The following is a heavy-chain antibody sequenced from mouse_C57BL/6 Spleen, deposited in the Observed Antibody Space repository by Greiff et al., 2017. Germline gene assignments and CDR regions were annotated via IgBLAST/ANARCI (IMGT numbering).Heavy chain of an antibody. CDR3: ARSPYYYGSYWYFDV. CDR1: GYTFTSYW. J-gene: IGHJ1*03. D-gene: IGHD1-1*01. CDR2: IHPNSGST. V-gene: IGHV1-64*01. Sequence: QVHVKQSGAELVKPGASVKLSCKASGYTFTSYWMHWVKQRPGQGLEWIGMIHPNSGSTNYNEKFKSKATLTVDKSSSTAYMQLSSLTSEDSAVYYCARSPYYYGSYWYFDVWGTGTTVTVSS.